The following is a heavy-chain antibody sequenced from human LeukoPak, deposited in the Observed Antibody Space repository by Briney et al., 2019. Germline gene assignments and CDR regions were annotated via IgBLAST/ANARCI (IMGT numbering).Heavy chain of an antibody. Sequence: PSETLSLTCAVYGGSFSGYYWSWIRQPPGKGLEWIGEINHSGSTNYNPSLKRRVTISVDTSKNQFSLKLSSVTAADTAVYYCARVSMIVVVITYFDYWGQGTLVTVSS. D-gene: IGHD3-22*01. V-gene: IGHV4-34*01. CDR1: GGSFSGYY. CDR3: ARVSMIVVVITYFDY. CDR2: INHSGST. J-gene: IGHJ4*02.